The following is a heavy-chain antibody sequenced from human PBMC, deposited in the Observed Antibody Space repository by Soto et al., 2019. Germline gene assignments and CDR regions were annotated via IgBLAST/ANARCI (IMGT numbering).Heavy chain of an antibody. CDR2: IVPIVDTS. CDR1: GGTFSSYA. J-gene: IGHJ4*02. V-gene: IGHV1-69*12. CDR3: VRVVSIPGYPDN. D-gene: IGHD5-12*01. Sequence: QVQLVQSGAEVRQPASSVKVSCKTSGGTFSSYAISWVRQAPGQGLEWMGGIVPIVDTSTYAQKFQGRGTITADDSTSTVYMELSSLRSDDTAVYYCVRVVSIPGYPDNWGQGNLVTVSS.